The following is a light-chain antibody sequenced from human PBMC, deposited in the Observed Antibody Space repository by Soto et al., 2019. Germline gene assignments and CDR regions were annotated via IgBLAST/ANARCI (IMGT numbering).Light chain of an antibody. Sequence: QSVLTQPPSASWPPGQRVTVSCSGGRANIGSNTENWYQQFPGTAPKLLIYGSNQRPSGLTDLVTGPKSGTSATLANSGLQSEDGADYYCATLYDILNGPVFGGGTKLTV. CDR1: RANIGSNT. J-gene: IGLJ2*01. V-gene: IGLV1-44*01. CDR3: ATLYDILNGPV. CDR2: GSN.